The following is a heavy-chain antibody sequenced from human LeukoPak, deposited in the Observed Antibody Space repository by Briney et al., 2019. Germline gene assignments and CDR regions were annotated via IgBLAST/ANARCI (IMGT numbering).Heavy chain of an antibody. CDR3: VNWGYMARGVIGMDV. CDR2: ISSNGGST. J-gene: IGHJ6*04. Sequence: GGSLRLSCSASGFTFSSYAMHWVRQAPGKGLEYVSAISSNGGSTYYADSVKGRFTISRDNSKNTLYLQMSSLRAEDTAVYYCVNWGYMARGVIGMDVWGKGTTVTVSS. V-gene: IGHV3-64D*06. D-gene: IGHD3-10*01. CDR1: GFTFSSYA.